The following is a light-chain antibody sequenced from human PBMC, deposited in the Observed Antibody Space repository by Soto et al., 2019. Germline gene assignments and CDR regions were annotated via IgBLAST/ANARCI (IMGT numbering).Light chain of an antibody. V-gene: IGKV1-33*01. CDR2: DAS. J-gene: IGKJ2*01. CDR1: QDIANH. Sequence: DIQMTQSPSSLSASVGDRVTITCQASQDIANHLNWYQQKPGRAPSLLIFDASNLESGVPSRFSGGGSGTDFTFTFSSLQPEDIATYYCQQYDNVPYTFGQGTKLEIK. CDR3: QQYDNVPYT.